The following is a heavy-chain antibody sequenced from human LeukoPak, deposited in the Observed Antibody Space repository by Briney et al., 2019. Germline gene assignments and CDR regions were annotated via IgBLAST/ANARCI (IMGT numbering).Heavy chain of an antibody. CDR1: GFMFNTCA. V-gene: IGHV3-30-3*02. D-gene: IGHD3-22*01. CDR3: VKGVGLYESSGYFDY. Sequence: GGSLRLSCAASGFMFNTCAMHWVRQAPGEGLEWVATISFDGKNTHYPDSVKGRFIISRDNSKNTLSLLMNSLKLEDTAVYYCVKGVGLYESSGYFDYWGQGTLVPVSS. J-gene: IGHJ4*02. CDR2: ISFDGKNT.